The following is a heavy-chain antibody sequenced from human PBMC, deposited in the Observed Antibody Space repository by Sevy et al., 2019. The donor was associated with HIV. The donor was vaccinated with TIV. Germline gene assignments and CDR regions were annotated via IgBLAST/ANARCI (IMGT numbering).Heavy chain of an antibody. J-gene: IGHJ6*02. CDR3: ARDDDCSGGSCYSHYYYGMDV. CDR2: ISAYNGNT. V-gene: IGHV1-18*01. Sequence: ASVKVSCKASGYTFTSYGISWVRQAPGQGLEWMGWISAYNGNTNYAQKLQGRVTMTTDTSTSTAYMELRSLRSDDTAVYYCARDDDCSGGSCYSHYYYGMDVWGQGTTVTVSS. D-gene: IGHD2-15*01. CDR1: GYTFTSYG.